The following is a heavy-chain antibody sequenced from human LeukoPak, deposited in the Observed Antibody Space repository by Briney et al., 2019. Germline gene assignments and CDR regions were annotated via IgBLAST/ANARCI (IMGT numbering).Heavy chain of an antibody. CDR3: ARERYSYGCDY. D-gene: IGHD5-18*01. CDR2: ISSNGGTT. CDR1: GFTFSTYA. J-gene: IGHJ4*02. V-gene: IGHV3-64*01. Sequence: GGSLRPSCAASGFTFSTYAMHWVRQAPGKGLEYVSAISSNGGTTYYAHSVKGRFTISRDNSKNTLYLQMGSLRAEDMAVYYCARERYSYGCDYWGQGTLVTVSS.